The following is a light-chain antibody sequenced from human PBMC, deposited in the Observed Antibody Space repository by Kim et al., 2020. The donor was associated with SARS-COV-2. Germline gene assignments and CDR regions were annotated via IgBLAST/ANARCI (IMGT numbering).Light chain of an antibody. CDR1: QSISDW. J-gene: IGKJ3*01. V-gene: IGKV1-5*03. CDR3: QQYMSYSFT. CDR2: QAF. Sequence: DIQMTQSPSTLSASVGDRVIITCRASQSISDWLAWYQHKPGKAPKLLIYQAFNLESGVPSRFSASGSGTEFTLTISSLRPDDFATYYCQQYMSYSFTVGPGTKVDIK.